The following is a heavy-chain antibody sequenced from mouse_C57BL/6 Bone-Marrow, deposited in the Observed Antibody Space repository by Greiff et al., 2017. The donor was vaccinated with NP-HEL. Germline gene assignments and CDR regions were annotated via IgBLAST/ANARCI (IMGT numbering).Heavy chain of an antibody. D-gene: IGHD2-1*01. CDR3: ARYYYGNSLDY. CDR1: GYAFSSYW. CDR2: IYPGDGDT. Sequence: LVESGAELVKPGASVKISCKASGYAFSSYWMNWVKQRPGKGLGWIGQIYPGDGDTNYNGKFKGKATLTADKSSSTAYMQLSSLTSEDSAVYFCARYYYGNSLDYWGQGTTLTVSS. J-gene: IGHJ2*01. V-gene: IGHV1-80*01.